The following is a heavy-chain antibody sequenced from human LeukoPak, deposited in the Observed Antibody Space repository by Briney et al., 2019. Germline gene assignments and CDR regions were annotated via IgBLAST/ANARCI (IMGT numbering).Heavy chain of an antibody. CDR1: GYTFTSYD. J-gene: IGHJ5*02. CDR3: ARVGDYYVDWFDP. V-gene: IGHV1-2*02. D-gene: IGHD3-22*01. Sequence: GASVKVSCKASGYTFTSYDINWVRQAPGQGLEWMGWINPNSGGTNYAQKFQGRVTMTRDTSISTAYMELSRLRSDDTAVYYCARVGDYYVDWFDPWGQGTLVTVSS. CDR2: INPNSGGT.